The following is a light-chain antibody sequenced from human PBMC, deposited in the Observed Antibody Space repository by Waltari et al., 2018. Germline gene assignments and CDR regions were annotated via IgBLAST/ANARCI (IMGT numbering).Light chain of an antibody. CDR2: KAS. Sequence: DIQMTQSPSTLSASVGDRVTITCRASQNINSWLAWYQQKPGKAPKLLIYKASSLETGVPSRFSGSESGTEFTLTINSLQPDDFATYYCQQYDSTPYTFGQGTKLEIK. V-gene: IGKV1-5*03. CDR1: QNINSW. CDR3: QQYDSTPYT. J-gene: IGKJ2*01.